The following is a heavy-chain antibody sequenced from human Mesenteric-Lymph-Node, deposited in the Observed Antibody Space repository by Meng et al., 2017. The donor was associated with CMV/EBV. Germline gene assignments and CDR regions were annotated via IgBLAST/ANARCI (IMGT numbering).Heavy chain of an antibody. CDR2: INPSGGST. Sequence: YTFTSYYMHWVRQAPGQGLEWMGIINPSGGSTSYAQKFQGRVTMTRDTSTSTVYMELSSLRSEDTAVYYCARVSYSSSSPFPGYFDYWGQGTLVTVSS. D-gene: IGHD6-6*01. V-gene: IGHV1-46*01. CDR3: ARVSYSSSSPFPGYFDY. J-gene: IGHJ4*02. CDR1: YTFTSYY.